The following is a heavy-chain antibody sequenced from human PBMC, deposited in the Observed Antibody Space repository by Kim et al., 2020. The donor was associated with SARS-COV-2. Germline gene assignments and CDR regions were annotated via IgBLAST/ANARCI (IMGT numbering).Heavy chain of an antibody. CDR3: AIGRGFDY. Sequence: GSTNYNPSLKSRVTISVDTSKNQFSLKLSSVTAAGTAVYYCAIGRGFDYWGQGTLVTVSS. D-gene: IGHD3-10*01. J-gene: IGHJ4*02. V-gene: IGHV4-34*01. CDR2: GST.